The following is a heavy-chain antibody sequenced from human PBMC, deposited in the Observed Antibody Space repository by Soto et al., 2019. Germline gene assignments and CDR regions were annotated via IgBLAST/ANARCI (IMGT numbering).Heavy chain of an antibody. J-gene: IGHJ5*02. Sequence: ASVKVSYKTSGYFFNDYHMHWVRKAPGQGLEWMGWINPKNGDTNYAQKFQDRVTMTRDTSISTVYIELSRLTSDDTAVYYCAGEAGGSNIAAVLLDPWGQGTLVTVSS. CDR2: INPKNGDT. CDR3: AGEAGGSNIAAVLLDP. V-gene: IGHV1-2*02. CDR1: GYFFNDYH. D-gene: IGHD3-3*02.